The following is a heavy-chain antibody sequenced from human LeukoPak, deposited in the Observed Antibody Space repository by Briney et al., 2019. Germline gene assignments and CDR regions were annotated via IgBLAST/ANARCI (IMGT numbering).Heavy chain of an antibody. CDR2: MSPNSGNT. CDR1: GYTFTNYD. V-gene: IGHV1-8*01. J-gene: IGHJ4*02. Sequence: ASVKVSCKASGYTFTNYDINWVRQATGQGLEWMGWMSPNSGNTGYAQKFQGRVTMTRDTSISTAYMELSRLRSDDTAVYYCARDSGSSYYFDYWGQGTLVTVSS. D-gene: IGHD1-26*01. CDR3: ARDSGSSYYFDY.